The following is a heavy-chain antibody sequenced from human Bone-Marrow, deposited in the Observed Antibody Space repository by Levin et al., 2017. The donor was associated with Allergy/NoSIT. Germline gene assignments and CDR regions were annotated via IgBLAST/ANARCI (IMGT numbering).Heavy chain of an antibody. CDR2: IDGSGGST. J-gene: IGHJ4*02. CDR3: AKSTGRHDFWSGYYPPATVVDY. Sequence: GESLKISCAASGFTFDTYALNWVRQAPGKGLEWVSIIDGSGGSTHYADSVKGRFTLSRDNSKNTVYLQMSSLRVEDTAVYYCAKSTGRHDFWSGYYPPATVVDYWGQGTLVTVS. CDR1: GFTFDTYA. V-gene: IGHV3-23*01. D-gene: IGHD3-3*01.